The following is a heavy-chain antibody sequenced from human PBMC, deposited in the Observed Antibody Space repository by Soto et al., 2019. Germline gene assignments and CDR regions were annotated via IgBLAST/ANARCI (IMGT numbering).Heavy chain of an antibody. CDR1: GYTFTGYY. D-gene: IGHD2-15*01. CDR3: ASEGYCSGGSCSQPYYFDY. Sequence: SVKVSCKASGYTFTGYYMHWVRQAPGQGLEWMGRIIPILGIANYAQKFQGRVTITADKSTSTAYMELSSLRSEDTAVYYCASEGYCSGGSCSQPYYFDYWGQGTLVTVSS. V-gene: IGHV1-69*04. CDR2: IIPILGIA. J-gene: IGHJ4*02.